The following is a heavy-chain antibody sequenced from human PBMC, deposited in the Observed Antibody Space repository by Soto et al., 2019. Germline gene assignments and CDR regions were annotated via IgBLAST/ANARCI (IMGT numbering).Heavy chain of an antibody. CDR1: GGTFSSYA. CDR3: ARGNYAFWSGYYTRTYGMDV. D-gene: IGHD3-3*01. CDR2: IIPIFGTA. V-gene: IGHV1-69*13. Sequence: SSVKVSCKASGGTFSSYAISWVRKAPGQGLEWMGGIIPIFGTANYAQKFQGRVTITADESTSTAYMELSSLRSEDTAVYYCARGNYAFWSGYYTRTYGMDVWGQGTTVTVSS. J-gene: IGHJ6*02.